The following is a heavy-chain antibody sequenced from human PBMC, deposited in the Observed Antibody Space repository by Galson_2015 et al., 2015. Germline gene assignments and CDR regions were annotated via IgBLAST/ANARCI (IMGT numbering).Heavy chain of an antibody. V-gene: IGHV1-46*01. CDR2: INPSGGST. Sequence: SVKVSCKASGYTFTSYYIHWVRRAPGQGLEWMGIINPSGGSTTYAQKFQGRVTLTTDTSASTVYMELNSLRSEDTAVYYCVRPVTTWYWYFDYWGQGTLVTVSS. J-gene: IGHJ4*02. CDR1: GYTFTSYY. D-gene: IGHD4-17*01. CDR3: VRPVTTWYWYFDY.